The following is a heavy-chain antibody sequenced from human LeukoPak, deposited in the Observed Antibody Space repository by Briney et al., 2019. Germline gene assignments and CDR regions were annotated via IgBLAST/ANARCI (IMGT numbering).Heavy chain of an antibody. CDR2: VSGSGDKT. CDR3: AKLSIWATPFFDY. D-gene: IGHD2/OR15-2a*01. J-gene: IGHJ4*02. CDR1: GFTFSSYS. Sequence: GGSLRLSCAASGFTFSSYSMNWVRQAPGKGLEWVSTVSGSGDKTYYADSVQGRFTVSRDNSKNTLYLQMNSLRAEDTAVYHCAKLSIWATPFFDYWGQGTLVAVSS. V-gene: IGHV3-23*01.